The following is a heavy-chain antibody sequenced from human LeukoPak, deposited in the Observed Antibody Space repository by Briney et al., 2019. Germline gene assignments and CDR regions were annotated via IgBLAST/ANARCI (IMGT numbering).Heavy chain of an antibody. CDR1: GGSISSGSYY. V-gene: IGHV4-61*02. J-gene: IGHJ4*02. D-gene: IGHD5-18*01. CDR3: ASVHGYEGPFDY. CDR2: VYTSGST. Sequence: SETLSLTCSVSGGSISSGSYYWSWIRQPAGKGLEWIGRVYTSGSTNYNPSLKSRVTISVDTSKNQFSLKLSSVTAADTAVYYCASVHGYEGPFDYWGQGTLVTVSS.